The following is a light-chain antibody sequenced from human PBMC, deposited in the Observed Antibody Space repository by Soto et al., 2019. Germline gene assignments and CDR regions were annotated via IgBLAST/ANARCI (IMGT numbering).Light chain of an antibody. V-gene: IGLV2-14*01. CDR2: DVS. CDR3: SSYTTSSTLRYV. Sequence: QSALTQPASVSGSPGQSITISCTGTSSDVGGYNYVSWYQQHPGKAPKLMIYDVSNRPSGVSNRFSGSKSGNTASLTISGLQAEDVADYYFSSYTTSSTLRYVFGTGPKVKVL. J-gene: IGLJ1*01. CDR1: SSDVGGYNY.